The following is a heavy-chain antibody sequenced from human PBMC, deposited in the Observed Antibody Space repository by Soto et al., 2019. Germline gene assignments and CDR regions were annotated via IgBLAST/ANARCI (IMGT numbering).Heavy chain of an antibody. J-gene: IGHJ4*02. CDR3: ASESEDLTSNFEY. CDR1: GFTFSRYS. V-gene: IGHV3-21*01. Sequence: GGSLRLSCAASGFTFSRYSMNWVRQAPGKGLEWVSSISSTTNYIYYADSMKGRFAVSRDNAKNSVYLDMNSLSAEDTAVYYCASESEDLTSNFEYWDQGTLVDVSS. CDR2: ISSTTNYI.